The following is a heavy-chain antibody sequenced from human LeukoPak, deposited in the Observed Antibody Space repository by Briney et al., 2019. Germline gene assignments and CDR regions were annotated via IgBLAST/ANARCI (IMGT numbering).Heavy chain of an antibody. D-gene: IGHD3-9*01. J-gene: IGHJ6*03. CDR1: GGSISSYY. V-gene: IGHV4-4*07. CDR3: AREGAYYDISSEYYYYYMDV. Sequence: SETLSLTCTVSGGSISSYYWSWIRQPAGKRLEWIGRIYTSGSTNYNPSLKSRVTMSVDTSKNQFPLKLSSVTAADTAVYYCAREGAYYDISSEYYYYYMDVWGKGTTVTVSS. CDR2: IYTSGST.